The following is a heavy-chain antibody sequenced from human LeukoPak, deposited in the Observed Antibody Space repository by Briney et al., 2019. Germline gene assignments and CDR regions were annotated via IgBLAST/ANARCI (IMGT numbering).Heavy chain of an antibody. J-gene: IGHJ4*02. Sequence: GESLRLSCAASGFPFNTYWMAWVRQAPGKGLDWVANIRKDGGAKFYAASVKGRFIISRDNAENSLYLQMNNLRDEDTAGYYCASSHDSSGNDWGQGTLVTV. V-gene: IGHV3-7*01. D-gene: IGHD3-22*01. CDR1: GFPFNTYW. CDR3: ASSHDSSGND. CDR2: IRKDGGAK.